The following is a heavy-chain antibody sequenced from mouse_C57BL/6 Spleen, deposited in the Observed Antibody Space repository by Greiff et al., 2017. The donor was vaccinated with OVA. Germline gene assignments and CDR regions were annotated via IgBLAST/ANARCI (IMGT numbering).Heavy chain of an antibody. CDR1: GYTFTSYW. V-gene: IGHV1-53*01. Sequence: QVQLKQPGTELVKPGASVKLSCKASGYTFTSYWMHWVKQRPGQGLEWIGNINPSNGGTNYNEKFKSKATLTVDKSSSTAYMQLSRLTSEDSAVYYCARRGTPFWYFDVWGTGTTVTVSS. CDR3: ARRGTPFWYFDV. J-gene: IGHJ1*03. D-gene: IGHD3-3*01. CDR2: INPSNGGT.